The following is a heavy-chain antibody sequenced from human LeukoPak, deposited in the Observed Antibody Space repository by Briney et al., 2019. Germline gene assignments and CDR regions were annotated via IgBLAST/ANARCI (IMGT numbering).Heavy chain of an antibody. Sequence: SETLSLTCTVSGGSISSYYWSWIRQPPGKGLEWIGYIYYSGSTNYNLSLKSRVTISVDTSKNQFSLKLSSVTAADTAVYYCARHLYGDHSWNNWFDPWGQGTLVTVSS. CDR2: IYYSGST. D-gene: IGHD4-17*01. CDR1: GGSISSYY. CDR3: ARHLYGDHSWNNWFDP. J-gene: IGHJ5*02. V-gene: IGHV4-59*08.